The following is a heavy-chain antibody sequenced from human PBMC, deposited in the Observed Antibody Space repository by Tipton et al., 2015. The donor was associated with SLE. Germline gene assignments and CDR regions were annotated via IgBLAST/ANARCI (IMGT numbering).Heavy chain of an antibody. Sequence: TLSLTCIVSDGSISTNYWSWIRQPAGKGLEWIGRVYNSGSAYYNPSLRSRVTAPVDTSKNQFSLNLRSVTAADTALYYCARLTANVRGFGYWGQGRLVTVSS. CDR1: DGSISTNY. CDR3: ARLTANVRGFGY. J-gene: IGHJ4*02. D-gene: IGHD3-16*01. V-gene: IGHV4-4*07. CDR2: VYNSGSA.